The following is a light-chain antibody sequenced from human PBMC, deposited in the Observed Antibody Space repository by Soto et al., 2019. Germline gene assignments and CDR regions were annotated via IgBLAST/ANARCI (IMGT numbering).Light chain of an antibody. CDR1: QTISSW. J-gene: IGKJ1*01. CDR3: QHYNSYSEA. CDR2: KAS. Sequence: DIQMTQSPSTLSGSVGDRVTITCRASQTISSWLAWYQQKPGKAPKLLIYKASTLKSGVPSRISGSGSGTEFTLTISSLQPDGFATYYCQHYNSYSEAFGQGTKVDIK. V-gene: IGKV1-5*03.